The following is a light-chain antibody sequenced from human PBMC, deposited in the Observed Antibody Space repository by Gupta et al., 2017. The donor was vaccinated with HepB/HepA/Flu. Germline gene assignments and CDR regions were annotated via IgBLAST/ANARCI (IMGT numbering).Light chain of an antibody. V-gene: IGKV1-39*01. J-gene: IGKJ1*01. CDR2: AAP. Sequence: IPLTQSPSSLPASVGARVTITCRASQSISIYLNWYQQKPGKAPELLIYAAPSLQSGVPSRFSGSGAGKVFMTISSSLKPEYAATYYGQQSYWTPLTFGQGTKVEIK. CDR1: QSISIY. CDR3: QQSYWTPLT.